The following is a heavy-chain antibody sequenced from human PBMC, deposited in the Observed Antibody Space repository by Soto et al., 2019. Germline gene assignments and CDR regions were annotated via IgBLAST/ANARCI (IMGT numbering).Heavy chain of an antibody. D-gene: IGHD6-19*01. Sequence: GGSLRPSCEASGFNFKKFAMGWVRQAPGEGLEWVSGISCCGGSTFYADSVKGRFSLARDDSKNTLSLQLNSLRVEDTAHYYCAKADGEQWLIPHLDNWGQGTQVTVSS. J-gene: IGHJ1*01. V-gene: IGHV3-23*01. CDR1: GFNFKKFA. CDR3: AKADGEQWLIPHLDN. CDR2: ISCCGGST.